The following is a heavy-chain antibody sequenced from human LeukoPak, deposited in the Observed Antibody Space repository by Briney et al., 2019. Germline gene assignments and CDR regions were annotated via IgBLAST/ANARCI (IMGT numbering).Heavy chain of an antibody. CDR1: GLTFSSYW. D-gene: IGHD5-12*01. J-gene: IGHJ4*02. Sequence: GGSLRLSCAASGLTFSSYWMHWVRQAPGKGLVWVSRINSDGSSTSYADSVKGRFTISRDNAKNTLYLQMNSLRAEDTAVYYCARVGRYSGYDFFDYWGQGTLVTVSS. V-gene: IGHV3-74*01. CDR3: ARVGRYSGYDFFDY. CDR2: INSDGSST.